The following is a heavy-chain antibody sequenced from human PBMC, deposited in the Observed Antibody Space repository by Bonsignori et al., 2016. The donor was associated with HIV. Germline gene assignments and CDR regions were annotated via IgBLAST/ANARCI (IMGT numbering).Heavy chain of an antibody. CDR3: ARVEGYSYGESYYYYYMDV. V-gene: IGHV1-69*06. Sequence: SVKVSCKASGGILNNYAIDWVRQAPGQGLEWMGGVIPIFHTPQYAQRFQGRVTITADKSTSTVHMELTSLRSEDTAVYYCARVEGYSYGESYYYYYMDVWGNGTTVTVSS. CDR2: VIPIFHTP. D-gene: IGHD5-18*01. J-gene: IGHJ6*03. CDR1: GGILNNYA.